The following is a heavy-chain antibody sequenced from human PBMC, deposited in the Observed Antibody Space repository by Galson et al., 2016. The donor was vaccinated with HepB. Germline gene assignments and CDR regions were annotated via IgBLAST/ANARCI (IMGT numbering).Heavy chain of an antibody. D-gene: IGHD3-16*01. J-gene: IGHJ3*02. CDR2: VCGSVFRG. CDR3: AKNLRFSARTDAFDI. CDR1: GFTFSSYA. Sequence: SLRLSCAASGFTFSSYARIWVRQAPGEGREGVSAVCGSVFRGYYADPVQGRFTISRDNSNNTLYLQLSSLRAEDTAVYYCAKNLRFSARTDAFDIWGQGTMVTVSS. V-gene: IGHV3-23*01.